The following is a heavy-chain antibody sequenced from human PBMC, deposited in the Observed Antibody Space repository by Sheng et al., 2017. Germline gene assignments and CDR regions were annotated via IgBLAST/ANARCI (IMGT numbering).Heavy chain of an antibody. V-gene: IGHV3-23*01. CDR3: ARDPNGDYVGAFEF. CDR2: IGGSGYNT. J-gene: IGHJ3*01. Sequence: EVQLLESGGGLVQPGGSLRLSCAASEFVFSNYAMMWVRQAPGKGLEWVSSIGGSGYNTQYADSVQGRFTISRDNSRKTLFLQMNNLGADDTAVYYCARDPNGDYVGAFEFWGHGTLVTVSS. CDR1: EFVFSNYA. D-gene: IGHD4-17*01.